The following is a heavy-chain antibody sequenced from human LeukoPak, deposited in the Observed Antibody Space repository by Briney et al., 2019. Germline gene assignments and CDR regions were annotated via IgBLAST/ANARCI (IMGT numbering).Heavy chain of an antibody. CDR1: GGSISSYY. J-gene: IGHJ4*02. CDR2: IYYSGST. D-gene: IGHD3-9*01. CDR3: ARGQHDILTGYYTFFDY. V-gene: IGHV4-59*01. Sequence: PAETLSLTCTVSGGSISSYYWSWIRQPPGKGLEWIGYIYYSGSTNYNPSLKSRVTISVDTSKNQFSLKLSSVTAADTAVYYCARGQHDILTGYYTFFDYWGQGTLVTVSS.